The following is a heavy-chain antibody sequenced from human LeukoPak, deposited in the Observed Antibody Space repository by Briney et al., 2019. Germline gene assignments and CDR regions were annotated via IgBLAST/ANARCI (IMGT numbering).Heavy chain of an antibody. D-gene: IGHD3-10*01. CDR2: ISVSGTNT. CDR3: ARDRGYYGSGSPYPPVPYH. J-gene: IGHJ4*02. V-gene: IGHV3-23*01. Sequence: GGSLRLSCAASGFTFSNHAMSWVRQAPGKGLEWVSTISVSGTNTYYADSVKGRFTISRDKSKNTLYLQMNSLRAEDTAVYYCARDRGYYGSGSPYPPVPYHGGQGTLVTVSS. CDR1: GFTFSNHA.